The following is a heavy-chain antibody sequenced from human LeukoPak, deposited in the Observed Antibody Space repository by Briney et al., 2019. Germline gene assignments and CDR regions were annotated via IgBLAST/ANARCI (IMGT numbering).Heavy chain of an antibody. CDR2: INHSGST. V-gene: IGHV4-34*01. Sequence: SETLSLTCAVSGGSFSGYYWSWIRQPPGKGLEWIGEINHSGSTKYNPSLKSRGTISVDPSKNQFYLKLSSVTAADTAVYYCARMKYYYGSGSYYSFLVRSNYGMDVWGQGTTVTVSS. CDR1: GGSFSGYY. J-gene: IGHJ6*02. D-gene: IGHD3-10*01. CDR3: ARMKYYYGSGSYYSFLVRSNYGMDV.